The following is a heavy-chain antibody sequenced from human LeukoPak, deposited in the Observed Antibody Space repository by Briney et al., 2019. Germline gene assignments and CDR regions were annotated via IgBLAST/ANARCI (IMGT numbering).Heavy chain of an antibody. Sequence: GGSLRLSCAASGFTFSSYWMHWVRQAPGKGLVWVSRINTDGSSTTFADSVKGRFTISRDNAKNTLYLQMNSLRAEDTAVYYCARDPYSSGWYGWFDPWGQGTLVTVPS. V-gene: IGHV3-74*01. CDR3: ARDPYSSGWYGWFDP. CDR1: GFTFSSYW. CDR2: INTDGSST. D-gene: IGHD6-19*01. J-gene: IGHJ5*02.